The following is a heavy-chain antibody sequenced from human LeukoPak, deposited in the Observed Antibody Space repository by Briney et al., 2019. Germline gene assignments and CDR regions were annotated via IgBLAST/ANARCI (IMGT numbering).Heavy chain of an antibody. CDR3: AKEKRVSGSGSYLDY. J-gene: IGHJ4*02. CDR2: ISGSGGST. CDR1: GFTFSSYG. Sequence: GGSLRLSCAASGFTFSSYGMSWVRQAPGKGLEWVSAISGSGGSTYYADSVKGRFTISRDNSKNTLYLQMNSLRAEDTAVYYCAKEKRVSGSGSYLDYWGQGTLVTVSS. D-gene: IGHD3-10*01. V-gene: IGHV3-23*01.